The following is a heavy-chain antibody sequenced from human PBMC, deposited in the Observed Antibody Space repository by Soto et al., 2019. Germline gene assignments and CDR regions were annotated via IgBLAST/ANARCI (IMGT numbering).Heavy chain of an antibody. CDR2: ISYDGSNK. CDR1: GFTFSSYA. D-gene: IGHD6-13*01. V-gene: IGHV3-30-3*01. CDR3: ASRNSAPIY. J-gene: IGHJ4*02. Sequence: QVQLVESGGGVVQPGRSLRLSCAASGFTFSSYAMHWVRQAPGKGLEWVAVISYDGSNKYYADSVKGRFTISRDNSKNTLYLQMNSLRAEDTAVYYRASRNSAPIYWGQGTLVTVSS.